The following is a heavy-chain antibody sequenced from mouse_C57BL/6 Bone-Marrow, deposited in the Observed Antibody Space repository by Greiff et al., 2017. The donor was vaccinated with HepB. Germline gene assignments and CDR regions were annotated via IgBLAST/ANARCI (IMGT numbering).Heavy chain of an antibody. Sequence: QVQLQQPGAELVKPGASVKLSCKASGYTFTSYWMHWVKQRTGQGLEWIGMIHPNSGSTNYNEKFKSKATLTVDKSSSTAYMQLSSLTSEDSAVYYCAREWDYYYGSSYGGYWYFDVWGTGTTVTVSS. J-gene: IGHJ1*03. CDR1: GYTFTSYW. D-gene: IGHD1-1*01. V-gene: IGHV1-64*01. CDR3: AREWDYYYGSSYGGYWYFDV. CDR2: IHPNSGST.